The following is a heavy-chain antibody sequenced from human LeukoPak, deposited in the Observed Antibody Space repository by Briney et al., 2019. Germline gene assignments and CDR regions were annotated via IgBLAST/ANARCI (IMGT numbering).Heavy chain of an antibody. CDR2: ISYDGSNK. Sequence: TGGSLRLSCAASGFTFSSYAMHWVRQAPGKGLEWVAVISYDGSNKYYADSVKGRFTISRDNSKNTLYLQMNSLRAEDTAVYYCARGGGITIFGVVIELSYYFDYWGQGTLVTVSS. V-gene: IGHV3-30*04. D-gene: IGHD3-3*01. CDR3: ARGGGITIFGVVIELSYYFDY. CDR1: GFTFSSYA. J-gene: IGHJ4*02.